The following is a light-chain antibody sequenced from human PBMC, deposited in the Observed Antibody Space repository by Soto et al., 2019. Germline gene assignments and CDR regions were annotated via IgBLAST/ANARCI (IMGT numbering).Light chain of an antibody. V-gene: IGKV2D-29*01. CDR1: QSLLHSDGKTY. Sequence: DIVMTQTPLSLSVTPGQPASISCRSSQSLLHSDGKTYFYWYQQKPGQAPRLLIYGASNRATGIPDRFSGSGSGTEFTLTISSLQTDDFATYYCQQYDSYSWTFGQGTKVDIK. CDR2: GAS. CDR3: QQYDSYSWT. J-gene: IGKJ1*01.